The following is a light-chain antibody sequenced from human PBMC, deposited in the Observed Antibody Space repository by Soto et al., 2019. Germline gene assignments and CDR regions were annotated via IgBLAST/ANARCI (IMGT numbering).Light chain of an antibody. CDR1: RGIYTP. V-gene: IGKV1-27*01. J-gene: IGKJ1*01. Sequence: ITLAQSPSSLSASVWDRVTISCRASRGIYTPLAWFQQKPGNAPKLLFYGASTLPSGVPSRFSARGSGTDVFLTISCLQSQDVGTFLCQTYANAPWTFGQGTKVDIK. CDR3: QTYANAPWT. CDR2: GAS.